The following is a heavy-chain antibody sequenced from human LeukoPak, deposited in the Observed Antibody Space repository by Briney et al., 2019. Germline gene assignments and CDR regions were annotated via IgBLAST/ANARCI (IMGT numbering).Heavy chain of an antibody. CDR1: GGSLSSHY. D-gene: IGHD2-2*01. Sequence: PSETLSLTCSVSGGSLSSHYWSWIRQPPGKGLELIGHIHDTGSTFYNPFLRGRVTISLDPSNNQFSLKLTSMTAADTAVYYCARFSSGCSTSSCYLTYWGQGTLVTVS. CDR2: IHDTGST. CDR3: ARFSSGCSTSSCYLTY. J-gene: IGHJ4*02. V-gene: IGHV4-59*11.